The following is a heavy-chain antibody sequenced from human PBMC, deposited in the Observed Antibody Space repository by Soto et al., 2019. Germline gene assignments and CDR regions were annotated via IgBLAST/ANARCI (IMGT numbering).Heavy chain of an antibody. D-gene: IGHD3-10*01. V-gene: IGHV3-30*18. CDR1: GFTFSSYG. Sequence: PGGSLRLSCAASGFTFSSYGMHWVRQAPGKGLEWVAVISYDGSNKYYADSVKGRLTISRDNSKNTLYLQMNSLRAEDTAVYYCAKPSHSYYYGSGSYPYYFDYWGQGTLVTVSS. CDR3: AKPSHSYYYGSGSYPYYFDY. CDR2: ISYDGSNK. J-gene: IGHJ4*02.